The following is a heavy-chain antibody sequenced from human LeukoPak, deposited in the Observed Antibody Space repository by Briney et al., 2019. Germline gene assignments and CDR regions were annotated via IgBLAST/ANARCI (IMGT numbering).Heavy chain of an antibody. CDR2: IYYTGST. J-gene: IGHJ4*02. Sequence: SSETLSLTCTVSGGSISSYYWSWIRQPPGKGLGWIGCIYYTGSTNYNPSLKSRVTISVDTSKNQFSLKLSSVTAADTAVYYCATGRAYSSVDYWGQGTLVTVPS. CDR3: ATGRAYSSVDY. V-gene: IGHV4-59*01. CDR1: GGSISSYY. D-gene: IGHD6-19*01.